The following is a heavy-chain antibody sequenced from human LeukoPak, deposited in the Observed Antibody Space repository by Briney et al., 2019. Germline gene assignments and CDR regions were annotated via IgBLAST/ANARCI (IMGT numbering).Heavy chain of an antibody. D-gene: IGHD1-7*01. CDR3: ARDPAGTTGSQAFDI. Sequence: LVKVSCKASGGTFSSYAISWVRQAPGQGLEWMGRIIPILGIANYAQKFQGRVTITADKSTSTAYMELSSLRSEDTAVYYCARDPAGTTGSQAFDIWGQGTMVTVSS. V-gene: IGHV1-69*04. CDR2: IIPILGIA. J-gene: IGHJ3*02. CDR1: GGTFSSYA.